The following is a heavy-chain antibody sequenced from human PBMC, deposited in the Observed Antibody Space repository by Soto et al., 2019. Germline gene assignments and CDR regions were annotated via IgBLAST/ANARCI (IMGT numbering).Heavy chain of an antibody. V-gene: IGHV4-39*01. J-gene: IGHJ5*02. CDR3: ATQEVGGSYVYTFDP. Sequence: SETLSLTCTVSGGSITSSSYYWGWIRQPPGKGMEWIGSIYYSGSTYYNPSLKRRVTISVDTSKNQFSLKLSSVTAADTAVYYCATQEVGGSYVYTFDPWGQGTLVTVS. D-gene: IGHD1-26*01. CDR1: GGSITSSSYY. CDR2: IYYSGST.